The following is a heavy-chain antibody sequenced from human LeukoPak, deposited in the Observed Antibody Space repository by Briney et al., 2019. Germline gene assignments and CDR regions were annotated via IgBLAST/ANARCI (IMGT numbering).Heavy chain of an antibody. CDR2: ITSGSSYI. D-gene: IGHD1-26*01. CDR3: ARDPYSGSYGNYYYYFMDV. Sequence: PGGSLRFSCAASGFTFSSYNMNWVRQAPGKGLEWVSSITSGSSYIYYADSVKGRFTISRDNAKNSLYLQMNSLRAEDTAVYYCARDPYSGSYGNYYYYFMDVWGKGTTVTVSS. J-gene: IGHJ6*03. CDR1: GFTFSSYN. V-gene: IGHV3-21*01.